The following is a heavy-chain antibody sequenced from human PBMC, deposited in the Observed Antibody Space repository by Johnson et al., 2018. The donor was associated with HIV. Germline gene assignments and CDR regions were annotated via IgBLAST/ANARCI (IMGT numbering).Heavy chain of an antibody. CDR1: GFTFSDYY. CDR3: ARSSGSYLDDAFDI. V-gene: IGHV3-20*04. J-gene: IGHJ3*02. D-gene: IGHD1-26*01. Sequence: VQLVESGGGLVKPGGSLRLSCAASGFTFSDYYMNWIRQAPGKGLEWVSGINWNGGSTGYADSVKGRFTISRDNTKNSLYLQMNSLRAEDTAVYYCARSSGSYLDDAFDIWGQGTMVTVSS. CDR2: INWNGGST.